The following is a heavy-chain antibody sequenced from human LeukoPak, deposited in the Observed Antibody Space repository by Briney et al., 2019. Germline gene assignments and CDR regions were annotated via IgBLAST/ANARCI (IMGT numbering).Heavy chain of an antibody. CDR2: LYTSGST. CDR1: GGSISSYY. CDR3: ASEDYDFWSGRQRYYFDY. V-gene: IGHV4-4*07. J-gene: IGHJ4*02. D-gene: IGHD3-3*01. Sequence: SETLSLTCTVSGGSISSYYWSWIRQPAGKGLEWIGRLYTSGSTNYNPSLKSRVTMSVDTSKNQFSLKLSSVTAADTAVYYCASEDYDFWSGRQRYYFDYWGQGTLVTVSS.